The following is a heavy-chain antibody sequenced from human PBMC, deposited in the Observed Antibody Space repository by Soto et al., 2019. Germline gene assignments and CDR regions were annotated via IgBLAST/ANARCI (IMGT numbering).Heavy chain of an antibody. CDR3: ARDRAVIKNYYYSYGMDV. J-gene: IGHJ6*02. CDR1: GYSFTGYS. D-gene: IGHD3-22*01. V-gene: IGHV1-2*04. CDR2: INPKSGAT. Sequence: ASVKVSCKASGYSFTGYSMHWVRQAPGQGLEWMGWINPKSGATNYAQKFQGWVTMTRDTSISTAYMELSRLRSDDTAVYYCARDRAVIKNYYYSYGMDVWGQGTTVTVSS.